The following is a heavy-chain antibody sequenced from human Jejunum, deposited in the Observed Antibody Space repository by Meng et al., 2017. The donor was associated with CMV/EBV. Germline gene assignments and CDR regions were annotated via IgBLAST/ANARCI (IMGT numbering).Heavy chain of an antibody. CDR1: GYSFIDYY. Sequence: SGYSFIDYYMHGGRQAPGQGLEWMGWINSVSGDKRSEQKFEGRVTMSRETSISKSYMEVNSLKSDDTAIYYCARGAKGYGSGPLDYWGQGTPVTVSS. D-gene: IGHD3-10*01. CDR2: INSVSGDK. J-gene: IGHJ4*02. CDR3: ARGAKGYGSGPLDY. V-gene: IGHV1-2*02.